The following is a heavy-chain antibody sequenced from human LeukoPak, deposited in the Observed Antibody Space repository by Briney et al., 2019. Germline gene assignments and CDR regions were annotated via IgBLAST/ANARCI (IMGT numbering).Heavy chain of an antibody. CDR3: ATAPYYYDSSGYSPWFDS. J-gene: IGHJ5*01. CDR2: ICYSGST. Sequence: SETLSLTCTVSGVAISSYDWSWIRQPPGKGLEWSGYICYSGSTNYNPSLKSRVTISVDTSKNQFSLTLSPVTAADTAVYYCATAPYYYDSSGYSPWFDSWGQGTLVTVSS. V-gene: IGHV4-59*01. D-gene: IGHD3-22*01. CDR1: GVAISSYD.